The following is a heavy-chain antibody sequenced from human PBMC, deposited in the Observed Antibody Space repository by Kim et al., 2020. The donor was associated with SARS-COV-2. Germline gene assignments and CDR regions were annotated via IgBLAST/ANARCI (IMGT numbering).Heavy chain of an antibody. CDR1: GGSLSGDF. J-gene: IGHJ6*02. D-gene: IGHD1-26*01. CDR2: INHSGIA. V-gene: IGHV4-34*01. Sequence: SETLSLTCAVSGGSLSGDFWNWIRQAPGKGLEWIGEINHSGIATYGPTLDSRITISVDYSKNQLSLRLTSVTAADTAVYYCARGLREDFYFRYGLDVWGQGTTVTVSS. CDR3: ARGLREDFYFRYGLDV.